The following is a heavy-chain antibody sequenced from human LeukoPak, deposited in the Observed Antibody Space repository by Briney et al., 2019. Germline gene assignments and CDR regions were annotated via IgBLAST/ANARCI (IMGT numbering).Heavy chain of an antibody. J-gene: IGHJ5*02. Sequence: ASVKVSCKASGGTFSSYAISWVRQAPGQGLEWMGGIIPIFGTANYAQKFQGRVTITAGESTSTAYMELSSLRSEDTAVYYCARGGRLRYFDWLLMRKNWFDPWGQGTLVTVSS. CDR1: GGTFSSYA. D-gene: IGHD3-9*01. CDR2: IIPIFGTA. CDR3: ARGGRLRYFDWLLMRKNWFDP. V-gene: IGHV1-69*13.